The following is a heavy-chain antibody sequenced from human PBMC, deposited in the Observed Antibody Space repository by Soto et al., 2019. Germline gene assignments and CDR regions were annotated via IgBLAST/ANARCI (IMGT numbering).Heavy chain of an antibody. J-gene: IGHJ2*01. CDR3: TRDDRQADYGAKWYFDL. Sequence: ASVKVSCKASGYTFNNYGISGVRQAPGQGLEWMGWISPYNGDTNSAPRLQGRVTMTTDTSTSTAYMELRSLRSDDTAVYYCTRDDRQADYGAKWYFDLWGRGTLVTVSS. CDR2: ISPYNGDT. V-gene: IGHV1-18*01. D-gene: IGHD4-17*01. CDR1: GYTFNNYG.